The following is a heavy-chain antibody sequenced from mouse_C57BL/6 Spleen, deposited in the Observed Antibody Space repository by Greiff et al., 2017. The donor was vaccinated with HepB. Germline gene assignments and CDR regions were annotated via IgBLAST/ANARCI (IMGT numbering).Heavy chain of an antibody. CDR2: INPSTGGT. V-gene: IGHV1-42*01. J-gene: IGHJ3*01. CDR3: ARGDGYYEFAY. Sequence: EVKLQESGPELVKPGASVKISCKASGYSFTGYYMNWVKQSPEKSLEWIGEINPSTGGTTYNQKFKAKATLTVDKSSSTAYMQLKSLTSEDSAVYYCARGDGYYEFAYWGQGTLVTVSA. D-gene: IGHD2-3*01. CDR1: GYSFTGYY.